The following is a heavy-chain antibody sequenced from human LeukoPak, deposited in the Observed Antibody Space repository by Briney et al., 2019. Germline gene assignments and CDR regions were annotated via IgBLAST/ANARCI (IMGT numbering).Heavy chain of an antibody. V-gene: IGHV3-74*01. D-gene: IGHD2-8*01. CDR1: GFTFSSYW. Sequence: GGSLRLSCAASGFTFSSYWMHWVRQAPGKGLVWVSRINSDGSSTSYADSVKGRFTISRDNSKNTLYLQMNSLRAEDTAVYYCAKDPDCTSGICYTFFDYWXQGTLVTVSS. J-gene: IGHJ4*02. CDR3: AKDPDCTSGICYTFFDY. CDR2: INSDGSST.